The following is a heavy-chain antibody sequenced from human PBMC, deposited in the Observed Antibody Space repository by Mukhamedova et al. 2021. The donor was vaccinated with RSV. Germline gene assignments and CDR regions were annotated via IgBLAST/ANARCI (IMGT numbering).Heavy chain of an antibody. V-gene: IGHV3-23*03. Sequence: VRQAPGKGLEWVSVIYSGGSSTYYADSVKGRFTISRDNSKNTLYLQMNSLRAEDTAVYYCAKGNYYDSSGPRGWFDPWGQGTLV. J-gene: IGHJ5*02. D-gene: IGHD3-22*01. CDR3: AKGNYYDSSGPRGWFDP. CDR2: IYSGGSST.